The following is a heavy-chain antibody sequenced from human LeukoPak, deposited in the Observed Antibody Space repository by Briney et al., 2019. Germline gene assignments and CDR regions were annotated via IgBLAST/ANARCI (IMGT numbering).Heavy chain of an antibody. Sequence: GGSLRLSCAASGFTFSSYSMNWVRQAPGKGLEWVSSISSSSSYIHYADSVKGRFTISRDNAKNSLYLQMNSLRAEDTAVYYCARDPPYSSGWYLAQYFDYWGQGTLVTVSS. CDR3: ARDPPYSSGWYLAQYFDY. J-gene: IGHJ4*02. CDR2: ISSSSSYI. D-gene: IGHD6-19*01. V-gene: IGHV3-21*01. CDR1: GFTFSSYS.